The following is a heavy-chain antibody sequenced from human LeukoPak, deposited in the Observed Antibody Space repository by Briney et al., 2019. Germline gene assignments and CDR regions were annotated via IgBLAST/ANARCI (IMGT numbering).Heavy chain of an antibody. V-gene: IGHV3-48*03. CDR3: AREDSGSYSAFDI. CDR2: ISSSGSTI. CDR1: GFTFSSYE. D-gene: IGHD1-26*01. Sequence: PGGSLRLSCAASGFTFSSYEMNWVRQAPGKGLEWVSYISSSGSTIYYADSVKGRFTISRDNAKNSLYLQMNSLRAEDTAVYYCAREDSGSYSAFDIWGQGTMVTVSS. J-gene: IGHJ3*02.